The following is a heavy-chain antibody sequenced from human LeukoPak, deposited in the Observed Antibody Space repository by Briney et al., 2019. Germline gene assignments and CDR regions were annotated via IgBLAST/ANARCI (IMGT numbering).Heavy chain of an antibody. CDR1: GFTFKTYG. J-gene: IGHJ4*02. Sequence: PGGSLSLSCAASGFTFKTYGMHWVRQAPGNGLEWVAFIRYDGSNTYYADSVKGRFTISRDNSKHTLYLQMNSLRAEDTAMYYCAKGAYYDYVWGSLDRYYFDYWGQGTLVTVSS. CDR2: IRYDGSNT. V-gene: IGHV3-30*02. D-gene: IGHD3-16*01. CDR3: AKGAYYDYVWGSLDRYYFDY.